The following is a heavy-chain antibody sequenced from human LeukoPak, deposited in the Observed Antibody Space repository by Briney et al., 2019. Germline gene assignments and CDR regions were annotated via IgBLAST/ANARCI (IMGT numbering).Heavy chain of an antibody. CDR2: FIPIFGTA. Sequence: SVKVSCKSSGGTFSSYAISWVRQAPGQGLGWMRGFIPIFGTANYAQKFQGRVTITTDESTSTAYMELSSLRSEDTAVYYCARGSGCTNGVCYLGYFDYWGPGTLVTVSS. CDR3: ARGSGCTNGVCYLGYFDY. CDR1: GGTFSSYA. J-gene: IGHJ4*02. V-gene: IGHV1-69*05. D-gene: IGHD2-8*01.